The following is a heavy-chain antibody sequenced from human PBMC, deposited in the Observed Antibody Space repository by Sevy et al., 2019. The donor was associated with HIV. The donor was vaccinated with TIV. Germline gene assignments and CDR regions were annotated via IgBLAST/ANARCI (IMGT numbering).Heavy chain of an antibody. CDR1: GGSISSYY. D-gene: IGHD6-19*01. J-gene: IGHJ6*02. CDR2: IYYSGST. CDR3: ARDGRWLANGMDV. V-gene: IGHV4-59*13. Sequence: SETLSLTCTVSGGSISSYYWSWIRQPPGKGLEWIGYIYYSGSTNYNPSLKSRVTISVDTSKNQFSLKLSSVTAADTAVYYCARDGRWLANGMDVWGQGTTVTVSS.